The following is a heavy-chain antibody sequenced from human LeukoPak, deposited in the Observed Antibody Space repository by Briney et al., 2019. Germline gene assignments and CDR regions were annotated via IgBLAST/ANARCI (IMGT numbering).Heavy chain of an antibody. CDR1: GFTFSSYS. V-gene: IGHV3-21*01. CDR3: ARDDLRGMDV. J-gene: IGHJ6*02. Sequence: PGGSLRLSCAASGFTFSSYSMNWVRQAPGKGLEWVSSISSSSSYIYYADSVKGRFTISRDNAKNSLYPQMNSLRAEDTAVYYCARDDLRGMDVWGQGTTVTVSS. CDR2: ISSSSSYI.